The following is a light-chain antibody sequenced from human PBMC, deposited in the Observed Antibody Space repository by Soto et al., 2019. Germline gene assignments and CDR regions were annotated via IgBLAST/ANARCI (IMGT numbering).Light chain of an antibody. CDR2: EVS. Sequence: QSALTQPASVSGSPGQSITVSCTGTSSDVGGYNYVSWYQQHPGKAPKLMIYEVSHRPSGVSNRFSGSKSGNTASLTISGLQAEDEADYHCSSYTSSSSLGVFGTGTKLTVL. J-gene: IGLJ1*01. V-gene: IGLV2-14*01. CDR3: SSYTSSSSLGV. CDR1: SSDVGGYNY.